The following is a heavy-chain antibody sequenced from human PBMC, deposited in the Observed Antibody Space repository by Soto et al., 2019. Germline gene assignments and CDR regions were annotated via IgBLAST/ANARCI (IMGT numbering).Heavy chain of an antibody. Sequence: LKLSCKGSGYSFAGYWITWVRQKPGKGLEWMGIIYPGDSDTRYSPSFQGQVTISADKSISTAYLQWSSLKASDTAMYYCARWGTSPDAFDIWGQGTMVTVSS. J-gene: IGHJ3*02. CDR3: ARWGTSPDAFDI. CDR2: IYPGDSDT. CDR1: GYSFAGYW. D-gene: IGHD3-16*01. V-gene: IGHV5-51*01.